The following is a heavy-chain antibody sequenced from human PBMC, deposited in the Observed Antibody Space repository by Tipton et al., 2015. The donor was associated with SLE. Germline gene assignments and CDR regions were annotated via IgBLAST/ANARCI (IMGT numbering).Heavy chain of an antibody. V-gene: IGHV4-38-2*02. CDR2: IYNSGST. CDR3: VREPLLYDDYGGGFDP. Sequence: TLSLTCSVSRDSINNDYSWGWIRQPPGKGLEWIGTIYNSGSTYYNPSLKSRATISVDTSKNQFSLNLSSMSAADTAVYYCVREPLLYDDYGGGFDPWGQGTLVTVSS. J-gene: IGHJ5*02. D-gene: IGHD4-23*01. CDR1: RDSINNDYS.